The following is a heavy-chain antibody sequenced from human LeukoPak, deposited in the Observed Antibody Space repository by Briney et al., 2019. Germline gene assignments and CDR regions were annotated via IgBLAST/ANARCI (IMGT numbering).Heavy chain of an antibody. J-gene: IGHJ4*02. D-gene: IGHD6-19*01. Sequence: GGSLRLSCAASGFTFNDYYMSWIRQAPGKGLEWVSAISGSGGSTYYADSVKGRFTISRDNSKNTLYLQMNSLRAEDTAVYYCAKDRIGQWLALFDYWGQGTLVTVSS. CDR3: AKDRIGQWLALFDY. CDR1: GFTFNDYY. V-gene: IGHV3-23*01. CDR2: ISGSGGST.